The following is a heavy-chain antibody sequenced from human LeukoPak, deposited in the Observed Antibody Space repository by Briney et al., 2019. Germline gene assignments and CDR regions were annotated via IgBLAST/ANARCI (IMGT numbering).Heavy chain of an antibody. Sequence: PGGSLRLSCAASGFTFSNYGMYWVRQAPGKGLEWVAFIRYDGSDKYYADSVKGRFTISRDNSKNTLYLQMDSLRPEDTAVYYCAKGQLGIQSSKWFDPWGQGTLVTVSS. V-gene: IGHV3-30*02. J-gene: IGHJ5*02. D-gene: IGHD7-27*01. CDR1: GFTFSNYG. CDR3: AKGQLGIQSSKWFDP. CDR2: IRYDGSDK.